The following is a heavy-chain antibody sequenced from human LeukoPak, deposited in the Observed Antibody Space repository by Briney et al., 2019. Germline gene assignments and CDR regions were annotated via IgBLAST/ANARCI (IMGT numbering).Heavy chain of an antibody. CDR3: ARFPYDYVWGSYRYTGSDAFDI. CDR2: INHSGST. V-gene: IGHV4-34*01. CDR1: GGSFSGYY. J-gene: IGHJ3*02. D-gene: IGHD3-16*02. Sequence: SETLSLTCAVYGGSFSGYYWSWIRQPPGKGLEWIGEINHSGSTNYNPSLKSRVTISVDTSKNQFSLKLSSVTAADTAVYYCARFPYDYVWGSYRYTGSDAFDIWGQGTMVTVSS.